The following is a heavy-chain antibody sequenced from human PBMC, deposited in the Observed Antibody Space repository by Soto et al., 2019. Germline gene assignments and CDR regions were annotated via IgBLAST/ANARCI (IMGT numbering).Heavy chain of an antibody. CDR1: GGSIYRSGYY. Sequence: SETLSLPCTVSGGSIYRSGYYWGWIRQPPGRGLEWIGNIDYNGVTYSNPSLKSRVTISRDTSKNQFSLKLTSVTAADTALYYCGKVLVGAPAHTDSDSWGPGTLVTVSS. J-gene: IGHJ4*02. V-gene: IGHV4-39*01. CDR2: IDYNGVT. D-gene: IGHD2-15*01. CDR3: GKVLVGAPAHTDSDS.